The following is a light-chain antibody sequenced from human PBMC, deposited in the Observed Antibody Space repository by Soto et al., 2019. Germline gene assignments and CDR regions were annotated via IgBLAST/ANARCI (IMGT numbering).Light chain of an antibody. CDR2: AAS. V-gene: IGKV1-8*01. J-gene: IGKJ1*01. CDR1: QGISSY. Sequence: AIRMTQSPSSFSASTGDRVTITCRASQGISSYLAWYQQKPGKAPKLLIYAASTLQSGVPSRFSDSGSGTDFTLTISCLQSEDCATYYCQQYYSYPRTFGKGTKVAIK. CDR3: QQYYSYPRT.